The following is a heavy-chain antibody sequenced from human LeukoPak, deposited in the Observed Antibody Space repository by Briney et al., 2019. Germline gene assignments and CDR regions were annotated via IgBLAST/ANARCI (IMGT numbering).Heavy chain of an antibody. Sequence: KPSETLSLTCTVSGGSISSSSYYWGWIRQPPGKGLEWIGSIYYSRSTYSNPSLKSRDTISLDTSQNLFSLKLPSVTAPDRVVFCWARHDGVGVIGPWGQGTLVTVS. J-gene: IGHJ4*02. CDR3: ARHDGVGVIGP. CDR2: IYYSRST. D-gene: IGHD3-22*01. V-gene: IGHV4-39*01. CDR1: GGSISSSSYY.